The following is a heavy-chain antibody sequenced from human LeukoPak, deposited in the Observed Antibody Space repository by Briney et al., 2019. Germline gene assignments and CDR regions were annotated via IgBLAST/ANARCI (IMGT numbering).Heavy chain of an antibody. D-gene: IGHD2-21*01. Sequence: ASVKGSCKASGYTFTGHYMHWVRQAPGQGREGMGWINPKTGGTHYAQNFQGRVTITRDTSISTAYMELSRLTSADTAVYYCTSGGRYFMDWFDRWGQGTLVTVSS. V-gene: IGHV1-2*02. CDR1: GYTFTGHY. CDR3: TSGGRYFMDWFDR. CDR2: INPKTGGT. J-gene: IGHJ5*02.